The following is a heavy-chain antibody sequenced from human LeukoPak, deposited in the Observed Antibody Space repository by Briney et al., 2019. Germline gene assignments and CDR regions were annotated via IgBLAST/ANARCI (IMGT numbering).Heavy chain of an antibody. D-gene: IGHD5-18*01. CDR3: ARGIAGYSYEPDY. J-gene: IGHJ4*02. V-gene: IGHV4-31*03. CDR2: IYYSGST. CDR1: GDSINSGGYY. Sequence: SETLSLTCTVSGDSINSGGYYWSWIRQHPGKGLEWIGYIYYSGSTYYNPSLKSRVTISVDTSKNQFSLKLSSVTAADTAVYYCARGIAGYSYEPDYWGQGTLVTVSS.